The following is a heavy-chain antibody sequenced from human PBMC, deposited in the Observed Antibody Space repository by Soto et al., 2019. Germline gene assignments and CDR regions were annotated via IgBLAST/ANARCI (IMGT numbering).Heavy chain of an antibody. J-gene: IGHJ4*02. Sequence: ASVKVSCKASGGTFSSYAISWVRQAPGQGLEWMGGIIPIFGTANYAQKFRGRVTITADESTSTAYMELSSLRSEDTAVYYCARLYSGSYYFDYWGQGTLVTVSS. D-gene: IGHD1-26*01. CDR1: GGTFSSYA. V-gene: IGHV1-69*13. CDR3: ARLYSGSYYFDY. CDR2: IIPIFGTA.